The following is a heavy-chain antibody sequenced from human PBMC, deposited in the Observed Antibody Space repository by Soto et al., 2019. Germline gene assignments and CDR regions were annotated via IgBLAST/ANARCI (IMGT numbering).Heavy chain of an antibody. D-gene: IGHD6-13*01. V-gene: IGHV4-31*03. Sequence: QVQLQESGPGLVKPSQTLSLTCTVSGGSISSGGYYWSWIRQHPGKGLEWIGYIYYSGSTYYNPSLESRVTISVDTSKNQFSLKLSSVTAADTAVYYCARDPSIAAAGTHYYYGMDVWGQGTTVTVSS. J-gene: IGHJ6*02. CDR2: IYYSGST. CDR3: ARDPSIAAAGTHYYYGMDV. CDR1: GGSISSGGYY.